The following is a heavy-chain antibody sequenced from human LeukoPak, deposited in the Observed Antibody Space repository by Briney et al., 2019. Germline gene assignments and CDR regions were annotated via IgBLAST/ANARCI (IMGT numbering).Heavy chain of an antibody. CDR1: GGSVDSGSYY. D-gene: IGHD6-19*01. CDR2: IYYSGRT. V-gene: IGHV4-61*01. J-gene: IGHJ4*02. Sequence: SETLSLTCTVSGGSVDSGSYYWSWIRQPPGKGLEWIGCIYYSGRTNYNPSLKSRVTISLDTSKNQFSLKLSSVTAADTAVYYCARASGRTRYYFDYWGQGTLVTVSS. CDR3: ARASGRTRYYFDY.